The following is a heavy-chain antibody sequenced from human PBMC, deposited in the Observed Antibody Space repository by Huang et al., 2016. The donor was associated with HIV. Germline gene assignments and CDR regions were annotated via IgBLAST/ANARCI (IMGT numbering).Heavy chain of an antibody. V-gene: IGHV3-30-3*01. Sequence: QVQLVESGGGVVRPGRSLRLSCAASGFPLRYYAMHWVRQAPGKGLEWVAVISWNGAGRSYAKSVRDRFTISRDKSRDMLYLDLNNATTEDTAVYFCARELTGQVFFDWWGQGTLVTVSS. J-gene: IGHJ4*02. CDR2: ISWNGAGR. CDR1: GFPLRYYA. CDR3: ARELTGQVFFDW.